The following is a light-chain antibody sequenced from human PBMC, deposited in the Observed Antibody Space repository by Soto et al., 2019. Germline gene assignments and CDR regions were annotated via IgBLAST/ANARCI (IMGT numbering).Light chain of an antibody. CDR3: SSYAGSNNVV. V-gene: IGLV2-8*01. Sequence: QSVLTQPPSASGSPGQSVTISCTGTSSDVGAFKYVSWYQQHPGKAPKLMIYEVTKRPSGVPDRFSGSMSGNTASLTVSGLQAEDEADYYCSSYAGSNNVVFGGGTQLTVL. CDR2: EVT. CDR1: SSDVGAFKY. J-gene: IGLJ2*01.